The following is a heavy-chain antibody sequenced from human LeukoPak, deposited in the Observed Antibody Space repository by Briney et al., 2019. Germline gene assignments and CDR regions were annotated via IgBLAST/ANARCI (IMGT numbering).Heavy chain of an antibody. Sequence: GASVKVSCKASGYIFTSYDINWVRQATGQGFEWMGRMSPNSGNTAYAEKFQGRVTMTRDTPINTAYMDLSSLTSEDTAVYYCARGPINWFDPWGQGTLVTVSS. CDR3: ARGPINWFDP. J-gene: IGHJ5*02. V-gene: IGHV1-8*01. CDR2: MSPNSGNT. CDR1: GYIFTSYD.